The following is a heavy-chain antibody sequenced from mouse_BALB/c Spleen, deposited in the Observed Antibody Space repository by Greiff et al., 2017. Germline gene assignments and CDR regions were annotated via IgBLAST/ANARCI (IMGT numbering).Heavy chain of an antibody. D-gene: IGHD2-4*01. CDR3: ASMITTGAWFAY. CDR1: GYSITSDYA. Sequence: DVQLQESGPGLVKPSQSLSLTCTVTGYSITSDYAWNWIRQFPGNKLEWMGYISYSGSTSYNPSLKSRISITRDTSKNQFFLQLNSVTTEDTATYYCASMITTGAWFAYWGQGTLVTVSA. CDR2: ISYSGST. V-gene: IGHV3-2*02. J-gene: IGHJ3*01.